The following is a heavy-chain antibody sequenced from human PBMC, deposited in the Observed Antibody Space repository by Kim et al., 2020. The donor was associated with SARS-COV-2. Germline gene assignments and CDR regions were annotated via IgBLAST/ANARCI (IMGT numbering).Heavy chain of an antibody. CDR2: IWYDGSNK. V-gene: IGHV3-33*01. D-gene: IGHD5-12*01. J-gene: IGHJ6*02. Sequence: GGSLRLSCAASGFTFSSYGMHWVRQAPGKGLEWVAVIWYDGSNKYYADSVKGRFTISRDNSKNTLYLQMNSLRAEDTAVYYCARDLDDYLPDYYYYGMDVWVQGSTVTVAS. CDR1: GFTFSSYG. CDR3: ARDLDDYLPDYYYYGMDV.